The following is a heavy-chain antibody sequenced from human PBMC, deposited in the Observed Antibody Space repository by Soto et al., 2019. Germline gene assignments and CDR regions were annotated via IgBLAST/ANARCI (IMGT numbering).Heavy chain of an antibody. Sequence: QVQLQESGPGLVKPSQTLSLTCTVSGGSISSGGYYWSWICQHPGKGLEWIGYIYYSGSTYYNPSLKSRVTISLDTSKNQFSLKLSSVTAADTAVYYCARAVAVAGENESFDYWGQGTLVTVSS. CDR3: ARAVAVAGENESFDY. CDR2: IYYSGST. D-gene: IGHD6-19*01. CDR1: GGSISSGGYY. V-gene: IGHV4-31*03. J-gene: IGHJ4*02.